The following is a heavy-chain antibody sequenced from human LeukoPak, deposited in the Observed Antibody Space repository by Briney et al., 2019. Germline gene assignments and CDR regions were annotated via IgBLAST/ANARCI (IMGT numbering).Heavy chain of an antibody. CDR2: ISSSSTYI. CDR1: GFTFSSYG. Sequence: GGSLRLSCAASGFTFSSYGLSWVRQAPGKGLEWVSFISSSSTYIYYADSLKGRFTISRDNAKNSLYLQVDSLRAEDTAVYYCGREPYSTSSIDYWGREPWSPSPQ. D-gene: IGHD6-13*01. J-gene: IGHJ4*02. CDR3: GREPYSTSSIDY. V-gene: IGHV3-21*01.